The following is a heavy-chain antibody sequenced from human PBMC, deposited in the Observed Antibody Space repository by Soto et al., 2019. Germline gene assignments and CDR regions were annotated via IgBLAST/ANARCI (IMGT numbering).Heavy chain of an antibody. CDR2: ISAYNGNT. V-gene: IGHV1-18*01. CDR1: GYTFTSYG. D-gene: IGHD2-2*01. CDR3: ARDSVGYCSSTSCYSSEKFDY. Sequence: GASVKVSCKASGYTFTSYGISWVRQAPGQGLEWMGWISAYNGNTNYAQKLQGRVTMTTDTSTSTAYMELRSLRSDDTAVYYCARDSVGYCSSTSCYSSEKFDYWGQGTLVTVSS. J-gene: IGHJ4*02.